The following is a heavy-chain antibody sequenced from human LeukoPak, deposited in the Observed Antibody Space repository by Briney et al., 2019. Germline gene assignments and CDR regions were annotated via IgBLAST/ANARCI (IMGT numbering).Heavy chain of an antibody. CDR2: INQDGSEK. D-gene: IGHD4-17*01. Sequence: GGSLRLSCAASGFTFSNYWMSWVRQAPGKGLEWVANINQDGSEKYYVDSVKGRFTISRDNAKNSLYLQMNSLRAEDTVVYYCARGRTGYWGQGTLVTVSS. CDR3: ARGRTGY. J-gene: IGHJ4*02. CDR1: GFTFSNYW. V-gene: IGHV3-7*01.